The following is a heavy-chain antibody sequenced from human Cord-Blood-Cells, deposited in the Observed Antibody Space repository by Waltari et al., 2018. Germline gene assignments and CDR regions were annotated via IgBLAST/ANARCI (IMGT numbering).Heavy chain of an antibody. D-gene: IGHD6-19*01. J-gene: IGHJ3*02. CDR2: FDPEDGEK. Sequence: QVQLVQSGAEVQKPGASVKVSCKVSGYTLTELSMHWVRQDPGKGSEWMGGFDPEDGEKIYGEKYQGRVTMTEYTCTDKAYMELSSLRSEDTAVYYCATGLSGWYRGDAFDIWGQGTMVTVSS. V-gene: IGHV1-24*01. CDR1: GYTLTELS. CDR3: ATGLSGWYRGDAFDI.